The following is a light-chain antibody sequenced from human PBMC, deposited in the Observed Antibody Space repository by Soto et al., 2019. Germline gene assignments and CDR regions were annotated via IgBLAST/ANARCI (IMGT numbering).Light chain of an antibody. CDR1: LVIISY. CDR3: QQLNSYPIT. CDR2: AAS. Sequence: DIQLTQSPSFLSASVGDRVTITCRASLVIISYLAWYQQKPGKAPKLLIYAASTLQSGVPSRFSGSRSGTEFTLTISSLQPEDFATYYCQQLNSYPITFGQGTRLEIK. J-gene: IGKJ5*01. V-gene: IGKV1-9*01.